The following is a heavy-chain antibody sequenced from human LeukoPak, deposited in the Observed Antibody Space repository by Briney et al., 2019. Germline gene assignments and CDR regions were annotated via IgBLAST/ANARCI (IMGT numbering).Heavy chain of an antibody. J-gene: IGHJ4*02. V-gene: IGHV3-23*01. CDR3: VKYTGNSILVRFDY. Sequence: GGSLRLSCAASGFTFSSYAMSWVRQAPGKGLEWVSAISGSGGSTYYADSVKGRFTISRDNSKTTLYLQMNSLRAEDTALYYCVKYTGNSILVRFDYWGQGTLVTVSS. D-gene: IGHD4-23*01. CDR1: GFTFSSYA. CDR2: ISGSGGST.